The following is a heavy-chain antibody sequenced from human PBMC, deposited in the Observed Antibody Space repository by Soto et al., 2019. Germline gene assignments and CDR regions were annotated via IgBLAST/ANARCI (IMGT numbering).Heavy chain of an antibody. CDR2: IYPGDSDT. Sequence: GESLKISCKGSGYSFTIYWIGWVRQMPGKGLEWMGIIYPGDSDTRYSPSFQGQVTISAVKSISTAYLQWSSLKASDTAMYYCAXQRHGGIAVAGTDAFDIWGQGTMVTVSS. CDR3: AXQRHGGIAVAGTDAFDI. CDR1: GYSFTIYW. V-gene: IGHV5-51*01. D-gene: IGHD6-19*01. J-gene: IGHJ3*02.